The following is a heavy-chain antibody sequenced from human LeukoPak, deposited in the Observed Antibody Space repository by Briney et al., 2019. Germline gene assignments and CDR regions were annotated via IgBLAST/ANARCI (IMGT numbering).Heavy chain of an antibody. V-gene: IGHV4-31*03. J-gene: IGHJ3*02. CDR3: AARGYYDILTGYYFAFDI. CDR2: IYYSGST. D-gene: IGHD3-9*01. CDR1: GGSISSGGYY. Sequence: SETLSLTCTVSGGSISSGGYYWSWIRQHPGKGLEWIGYIYYSGSTYYNPSLKGRVTISVDTSKNQFSLKLSSVTAADTAVYYCAARGYYDILTGYYFAFDIWGQGTMVTVSS.